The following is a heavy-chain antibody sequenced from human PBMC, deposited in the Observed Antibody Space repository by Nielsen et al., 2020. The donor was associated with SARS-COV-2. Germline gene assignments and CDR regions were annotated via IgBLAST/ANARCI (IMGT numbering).Heavy chain of an antibody. D-gene: IGHD6-13*01. CDR2: IRSKANSYAT. CDR1: GFTFSDST. V-gene: IGHV3-73*01. CDR3: TRVNPNSDSWFDAFDI. J-gene: IGHJ3*02. Sequence: GGSLRLSCAASGFTFSDSTIHWVRQASGKGLEWVGRIRSKANSYATGFAASVRGRFTISRDDSKNTAYLQMNSLKTEDTAVYYCTRVNPNSDSWFDAFDIWGQGTMVTVST.